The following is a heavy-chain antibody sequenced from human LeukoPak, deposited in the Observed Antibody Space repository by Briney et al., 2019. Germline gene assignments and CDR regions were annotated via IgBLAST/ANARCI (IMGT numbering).Heavy chain of an antibody. CDR2: IYTSGST. J-gene: IGHJ4*02. CDR3: ARVSLVRGAPDYYFDY. D-gene: IGHD3-10*01. V-gene: IGHV4-61*02. Sequence: SETLSLTCTVSGGSISSSNYYWSWIRQPAGKGLEWIGRIYTSGSTNYNPSLKSRVTMSVDTSKNQFSLKLSSVTAADTAVYYCARVSLVRGAPDYYFDYWGQGTLVTVSS. CDR1: GGSISSSNYY.